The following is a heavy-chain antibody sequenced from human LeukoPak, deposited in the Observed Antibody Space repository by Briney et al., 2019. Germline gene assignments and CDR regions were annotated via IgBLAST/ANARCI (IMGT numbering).Heavy chain of an antibody. V-gene: IGHV1-2*02. Sequence: ASVKVSCTTSGYTFTDYYMHWVRQAPGQGLEWMGWISPDTGDTHYAQNFQGRVTMTRDTSISAAYMELSSLRSDDTAVYYCARGGSGSTSKFDYWGQGTLVTVSS. D-gene: IGHD3-10*01. J-gene: IGHJ4*02. CDR1: GYTFTDYY. CDR3: ARGGSGSTSKFDY. CDR2: ISPDTGDT.